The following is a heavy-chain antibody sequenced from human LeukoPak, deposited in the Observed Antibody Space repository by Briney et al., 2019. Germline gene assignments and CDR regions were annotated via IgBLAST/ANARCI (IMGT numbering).Heavy chain of an antibody. J-gene: IGHJ6*02. CDR1: GFTFSSYA. CDR2: ISGSGGST. D-gene: IGHD6-6*01. Sequence: GGSLRLSCAASGFTFSSYAMSWVRQAPGKGLEWVSAISGSGGSTYYADSVKGRFTISRDNSKNTLYLQMNSLRAEDTAVYYCAKYSSSSYYYGVDVWGQGTTVTVSS. V-gene: IGHV3-23*01. CDR3: AKYSSSSYYYGVDV.